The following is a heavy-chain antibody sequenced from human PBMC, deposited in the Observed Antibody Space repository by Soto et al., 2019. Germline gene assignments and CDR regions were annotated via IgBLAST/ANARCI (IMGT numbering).Heavy chain of an antibody. CDR2: IGPAGDT. CDR1: GFTFSSYD. CDR3: ARAIGPTLFDY. V-gene: IGHV3-13*04. J-gene: IGHJ4*02. D-gene: IGHD3-22*01. Sequence: GGSLRLSCSASGFTFSSYDMHWVRQGPGKGLEWVSAIGPAGDTNYAGSVKGRFTISRENAKNSLYLQMNGLRAGDTAIYFCARAIGPTLFDYWGQGTLVTVSS.